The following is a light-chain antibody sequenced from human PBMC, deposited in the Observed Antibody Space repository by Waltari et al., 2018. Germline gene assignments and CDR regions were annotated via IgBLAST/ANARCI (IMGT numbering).Light chain of an antibody. Sequence: VMPQSPATLSVSPGERATLSCRASQSVSRNLAWDQQKPGQAPRLLIYGAYTRGTGSPARFSGSGSGTEFSLTISSLQSEDFAVYYCQQYISWPWTFGQGTKVEIK. V-gene: IGKV3-15*01. CDR3: QQYISWPWT. CDR2: GAY. CDR1: QSVSRN. J-gene: IGKJ1*01.